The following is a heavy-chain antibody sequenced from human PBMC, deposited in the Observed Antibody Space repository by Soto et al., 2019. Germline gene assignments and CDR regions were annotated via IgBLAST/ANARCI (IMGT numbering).Heavy chain of an antibody. CDR3: ATDYLGELSLYQSN. D-gene: IGHD3-16*02. CDR2: FDPEDGET. Sequence: EASVKVSCKVSGYTLTELSMHWVRQAPGKGLEWMGGFDPEDGETIYAQKFQGRVTMTEDTSTDTAYMELSSLRSEDTAVYYCATDYLGELSLYQSNWGQGTLVTVSS. CDR1: GYTLTELS. J-gene: IGHJ4*02. V-gene: IGHV1-24*01.